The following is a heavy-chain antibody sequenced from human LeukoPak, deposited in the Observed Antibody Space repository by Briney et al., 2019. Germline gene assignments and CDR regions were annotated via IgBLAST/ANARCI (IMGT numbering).Heavy chain of an antibody. Sequence: GGSLRLSCAASGFTFNSYGMHWVRQAPGKGLEWVAFIRFDGSIKYYADSVKGRFSISRDNSKNTLFLQMDSLRAEDTAVYYCAKEGRPPRTDNSQNYLFDDYWGQGTLVTVSS. CDR1: GFTFNSYG. CDR2: IRFDGSIK. CDR3: AKEGRPPRTDNSQNYLFDDY. V-gene: IGHV3-30*02. D-gene: IGHD2/OR15-2a*01. J-gene: IGHJ4*02.